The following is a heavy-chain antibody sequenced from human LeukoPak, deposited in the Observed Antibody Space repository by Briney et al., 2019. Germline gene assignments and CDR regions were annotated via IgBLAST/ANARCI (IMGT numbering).Heavy chain of an antibody. CDR2: ISSRSSTI. Sequence: GGSLRLSCAASGFTFSSYEMNWVRQAPGKGREWISYISSRSSTIYYADSVKGRFTISRDNAKNSLYLQMNSLRAEDTAVYYCARFGESNGYYVDYWGQGTLVTVSS. V-gene: IGHV3-48*03. J-gene: IGHJ4*02. D-gene: IGHD3-22*01. CDR3: ARFGESNGYYVDY. CDR1: GFTFSSYE.